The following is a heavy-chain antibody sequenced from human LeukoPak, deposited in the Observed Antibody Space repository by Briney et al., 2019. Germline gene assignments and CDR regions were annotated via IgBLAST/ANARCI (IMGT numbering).Heavy chain of an antibody. J-gene: IGHJ4*02. Sequence: LSQTLSLTCAISGDSVSSKSAAWNWIRQSLSRGLEWLGRTYYRSKWSSGYAESVKSRITINPDTSKNQFSLQLESVTPEDTAVYYCARSRTGGTFDYWGQGALVTVSS. CDR1: GDSVSSKSAA. CDR2: TYYRSKWSS. CDR3: ARSRTGGTFDY. D-gene: IGHD1-26*01. V-gene: IGHV6-1*01.